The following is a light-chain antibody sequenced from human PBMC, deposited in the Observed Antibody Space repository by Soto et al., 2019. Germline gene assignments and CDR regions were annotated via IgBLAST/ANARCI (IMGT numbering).Light chain of an antibody. Sequence: QPVLTQPPSASGSPGQSVTISCTGTRDDVGGYNYVSWFRHHPGKAPKLMIYEVYKRPSGVPARFSGSKSGNTASLTVSGLQAGDEAIYYCSSYVTSNVVVFGGGTKLTVL. CDR2: EVY. J-gene: IGLJ2*01. V-gene: IGLV2-8*01. CDR1: RDDVGGYNY. CDR3: SSYVTSNVVV.